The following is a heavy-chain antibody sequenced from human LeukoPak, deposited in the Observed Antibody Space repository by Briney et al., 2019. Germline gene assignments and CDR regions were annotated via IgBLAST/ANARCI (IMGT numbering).Heavy chain of an antibody. V-gene: IGHV3-21*01. CDR3: ARSMGGAQREYGMDV. J-gene: IGHJ6*02. CDR1: GFTFKNSG. CDR2: ITSGGTYI. Sequence: GGSLRLSCAASGFTFKNSGMNWVRQAPGKGLEWVSSITSGGTYIDYADSVKGRFTISRENDQNSLFLKMSSLGDEDTGLYYCARSMGGAQREYGMDVWGQGTTVTVSS. D-gene: IGHD1-26*01.